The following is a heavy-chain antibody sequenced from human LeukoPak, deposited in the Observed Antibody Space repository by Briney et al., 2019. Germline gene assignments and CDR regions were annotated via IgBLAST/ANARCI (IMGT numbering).Heavy chain of an antibody. V-gene: IGHV4-34*01. D-gene: IGHD2-15*01. J-gene: IGHJ5*02. CDR2: INHSGVT. CDR1: GGSFSGYF. CDR3: ARGKGGYCSGGSCYSSYWFDP. Sequence: PAETLSLTCAVYGGSFSGYFWSWIRQPPGEGLEWIGEINHSGVTNYNPSLKSRVTISVDTTKNQFSLKLSSVTAADTAVYYCARGKGGYCSGGSCYSSYWFDPWGQGTLVTVSS.